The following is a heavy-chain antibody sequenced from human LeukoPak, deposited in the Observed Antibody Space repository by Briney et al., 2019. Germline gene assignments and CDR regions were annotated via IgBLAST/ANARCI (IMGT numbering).Heavy chain of an antibody. Sequence: GRSLRLSCAASGFTFSIYCMHWVRQAPGKGLEWVALIWYDGSNKYYADSVKGRFTISRDNSKNTVYLQMNSLRAEDTAVYYCARAYYLDSSVTPDYWGQGTLVTVSS. CDR2: IWYDGSNK. J-gene: IGHJ4*02. V-gene: IGHV3-33*01. CDR1: GFTFSIYC. CDR3: ARAYYLDSSVTPDY. D-gene: IGHD3-22*01.